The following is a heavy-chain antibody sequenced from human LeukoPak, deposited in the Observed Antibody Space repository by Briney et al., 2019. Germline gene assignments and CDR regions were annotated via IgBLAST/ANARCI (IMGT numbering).Heavy chain of an antibody. CDR1: GYTFTTYY. D-gene: IGHD6-19*01. J-gene: IGHJ6*03. Sequence: ASVKVSCKASGYTFTTYYMHWVGQAPGQGLEWMGWISAYNGNTNYAQKLQGRVTMTTDTSTSTAYMELRSLRSDDTAVYYCAREVSAHADIYMDVWGKGTTVTVSS. V-gene: IGHV1-18*04. CDR2: ISAYNGNT. CDR3: AREVSAHADIYMDV.